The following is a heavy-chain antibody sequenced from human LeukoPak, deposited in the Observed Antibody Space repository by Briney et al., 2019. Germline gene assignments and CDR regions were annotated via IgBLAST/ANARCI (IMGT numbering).Heavy chain of an antibody. J-gene: IGHJ4*02. CDR2: ISWNSGSI. D-gene: IGHD2-21*02. CDR3: ARDRGTNIVTAGLRPGYIDC. V-gene: IGHV3-9*01. CDR1: GFTFDDYA. Sequence: PGRSLRLSCAASGFTFDDYAMHWVRQAPGKGLEWVSGISWNSGSIGYADSVKGRFTISRDNSRDTLFLQMNSLRVEDSAVYYCARDRGTNIVTAGLRPGYIDCWGQGTLVTVSS.